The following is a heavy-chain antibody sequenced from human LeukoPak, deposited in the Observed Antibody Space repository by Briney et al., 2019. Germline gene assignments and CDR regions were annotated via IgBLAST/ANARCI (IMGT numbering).Heavy chain of an antibody. D-gene: IGHD6-19*01. CDR1: GSTFTDYA. J-gene: IGHJ4*02. V-gene: IGHV3-23*01. CDR2: ISASGSTT. CDR3: AKARTPYNSGFDY. Sequence: GGSLRLSCAASGSTFTDYAMGWVRQAPGQGLEWASTISASGSTTYYADSVRGRFTISRDNSKNTLSLQMSSLRAEDTAVYYCAKARTPYNSGFDYWGQGTLVAVSS.